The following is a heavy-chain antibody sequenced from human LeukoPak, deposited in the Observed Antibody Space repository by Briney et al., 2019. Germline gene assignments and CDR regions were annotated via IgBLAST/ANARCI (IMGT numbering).Heavy chain of an antibody. D-gene: IGHD6-19*01. CDR2: INHSGST. CDR3: ARSPFAAVAD. V-gene: IGHV4-34*01. Sequence: SETLSLTCAVYGGSFSGYYWSWIRQPPGKGLEWIGEINHSGSTNYNPSLKSRVTISVDTSKNQFSLKLSSVTAADTAVYYCARSPFAAVADWGQGTLVTVSS. CDR1: GGSFSGYY. J-gene: IGHJ4*02.